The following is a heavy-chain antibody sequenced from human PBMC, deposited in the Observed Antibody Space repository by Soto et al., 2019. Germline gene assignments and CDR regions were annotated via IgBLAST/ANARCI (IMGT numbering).Heavy chain of an antibody. CDR3: ARCSLPTGSYLSLDFGY. D-gene: IGHD3-16*02. V-gene: IGHV1-69*13. J-gene: IGHJ4*02. CDR1: GGTFSSYA. Sequence: ASVKVSCKASGGTFSSYAISWVRQAPGQGLEWMGGIIPIFGTANYAQKFQGRVTITADESTSTAYMELSSLRSEDTAVYYCARCSLPTGSYLSLDFGYWGQGTLVTVSS. CDR2: IIPIFGTA.